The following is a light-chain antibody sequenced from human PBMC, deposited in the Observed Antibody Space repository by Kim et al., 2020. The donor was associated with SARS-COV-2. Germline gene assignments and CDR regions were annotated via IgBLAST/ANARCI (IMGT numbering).Light chain of an antibody. Sequence: SSVLTQDPAVSVALVQTVRITCLGDSLRSYYATRYQQKPGQAPILIIYGKNNRPSGIPDRLSGSSSGNTASLTITGTQGGDEADYYCNSRVTNDNVVFGG. CDR2: GKN. J-gene: IGLJ2*01. CDR3: NSRVTNDNVV. V-gene: IGLV3-19*01. CDR1: SLRSYY.